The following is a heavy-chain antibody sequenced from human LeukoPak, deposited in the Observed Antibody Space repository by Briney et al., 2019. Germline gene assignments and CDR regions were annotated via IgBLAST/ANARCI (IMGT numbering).Heavy chain of an antibody. CDR2: IYPGDSDT. D-gene: IGHD2-2*01. J-gene: IGHJ3*02. V-gene: IGHV5-51*01. CDR1: GYSFTSYW. Sequence: MPGESPKIPCKGSGYSFTSYWIGWVRQMPGKGLEWMGIIYPGDSDTRYSPCFQGQVTISADKSISTAYLQWSSLKASDTAMYYCTTQLAFDAFDIWGQGTLGTVSS. CDR3: TTQLAFDAFDI.